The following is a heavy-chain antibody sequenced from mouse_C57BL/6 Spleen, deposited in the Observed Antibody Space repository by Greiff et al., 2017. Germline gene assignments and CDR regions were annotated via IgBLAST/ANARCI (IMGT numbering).Heavy chain of an antibody. Sequence: QVQLQQSGPELVKPGASVKISCKASGYTFTDYYINWVKQRPGQGLEWIGWIFPGSGSTYYNERFKGKATLTVDKSSSTAYMLLSSLTSEDSAVYFCARSGGYDYDGDWYFDVWGTGTTVTVSS. CDR2: IFPGSGST. CDR1: GYTFTDYY. J-gene: IGHJ1*03. V-gene: IGHV1-75*01. CDR3: ARSGGYDYDGDWYFDV. D-gene: IGHD2-4*01.